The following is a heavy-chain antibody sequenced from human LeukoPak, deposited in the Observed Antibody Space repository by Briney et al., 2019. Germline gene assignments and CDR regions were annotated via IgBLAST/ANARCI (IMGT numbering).Heavy chain of an antibody. D-gene: IGHD1-26*01. CDR1: GFTVSNNY. CDR3: AKERHSGSFH. J-gene: IGHJ4*02. V-gene: IGHV3-66*02. Sequence: GGSLRLSCAASGFTVSNNYLHWVRQAPGKGLEWVSVIYSGGTTYYANSVKGRFTISRDSSKNTMYLQMNSLRAEDTAVYYCAKERHSGSFHWGQGTLVTVSS. CDR2: IYSGGTT.